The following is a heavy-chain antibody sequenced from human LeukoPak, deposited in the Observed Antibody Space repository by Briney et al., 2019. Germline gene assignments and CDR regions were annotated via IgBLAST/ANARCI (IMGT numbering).Heavy chain of an antibody. V-gene: IGHV3-21*01. Sequence: GGSLRLSCAASGFTFSTYAMSWVRQAPGKGLEWVSSISGSSNYVYCADSVKGRFTISRHNAKNSLFLQMDSLRAEDTAVYYCARTYYDFWSLPGYWGQGTLVTVSS. CDR3: ARTYYDFWSLPGY. D-gene: IGHD3-3*01. CDR1: GFTFSTYA. J-gene: IGHJ4*02. CDR2: ISGSSNYV.